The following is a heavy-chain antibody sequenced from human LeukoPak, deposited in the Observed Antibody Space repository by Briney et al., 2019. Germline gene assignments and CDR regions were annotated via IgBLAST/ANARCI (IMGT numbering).Heavy chain of an antibody. V-gene: IGHV4-59*12. CDR2: IYHSGNT. Sequence: SETLSLTCNVSGASMSSSYWSWIRQPPGKGLEWIGYIYHSGNTNYSPSLESRVTISVDTSENQFSLKLSSVTAADTAVYYCARGSRGYRPYWGQGTLVTVSS. CDR3: ARGSRGYRPY. D-gene: IGHD5-12*01. CDR1: GASMSSSY. J-gene: IGHJ4*02.